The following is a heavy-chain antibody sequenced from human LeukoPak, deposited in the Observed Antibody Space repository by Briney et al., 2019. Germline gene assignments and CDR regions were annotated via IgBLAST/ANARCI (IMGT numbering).Heavy chain of an antibody. D-gene: IGHD3-22*01. V-gene: IGHV3-23*01. CDR3: AKGGYYDSSRFDY. CDR1: GFTFSSYA. Sequence: PGGSLRLSCAASGFTFSSYAMSWVRLAPGKGLEWVSAISGSGGSTYYADSVKGRFTISRDNPKNTLYLQMNSLRAEDTAVYYCAKGGYYDSSRFDYWGQGTLVTVSS. CDR2: ISGSGGST. J-gene: IGHJ4*02.